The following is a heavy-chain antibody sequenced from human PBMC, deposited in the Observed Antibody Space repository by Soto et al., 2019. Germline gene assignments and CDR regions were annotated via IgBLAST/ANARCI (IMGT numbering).Heavy chain of an antibody. Sequence: SGPTLVNPTQTLTLTCTFSGFSLSTSGVGVGWIRQPPGKALEWLALIYWDDDKRYSPSLKSRLTITKDTSKNQVVLTMTNMDPVDTATYYCAHGRRTTVDNWNYFDYWGQGTLVTVSS. CDR1: GFSLSTSGVG. CDR3: AHGRRTTVDNWNYFDY. D-gene: IGHD1-1*01. CDR2: IYWDDDK. J-gene: IGHJ4*02. V-gene: IGHV2-5*02.